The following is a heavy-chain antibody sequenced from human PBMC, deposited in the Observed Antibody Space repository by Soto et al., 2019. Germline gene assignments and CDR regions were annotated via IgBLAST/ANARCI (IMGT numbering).Heavy chain of an antibody. D-gene: IGHD6-19*01. V-gene: IGHV1-69*12. Sequence: QVQLVQSGAEVKKPGSSVKVSCKASGGTFNSFPISWVRQAPGQGLEWMGGIIPIFGTTNYAQKFQGRVTISAAESTGTVYMALNSLRFEDTAVYYCAGLMAGRFDYWGQGTLVTVSS. CDR1: GGTFNSFP. J-gene: IGHJ4*02. CDR2: IIPIFGTT. CDR3: AGLMAGRFDY.